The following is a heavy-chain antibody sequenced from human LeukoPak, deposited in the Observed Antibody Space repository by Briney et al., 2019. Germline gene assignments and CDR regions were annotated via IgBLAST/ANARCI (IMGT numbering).Heavy chain of an antibody. V-gene: IGHV1-2*02. J-gene: IGHJ4*02. CDR1: GYTFTAYL. Sequence: RASVKVSCEASGYTFTAYLLHWVRQAPGQGLEWMGWINPNRGETDYAQNFQGRVTMTRDTSINTAYMDLNILRPDDTAVYYCVRSPTSGTYYNRPYYFDYWGQGTLVTVSS. CDR3: VRSPTSGTYYNRPYYFDY. D-gene: IGHD3-10*01. CDR2: INPNRGET.